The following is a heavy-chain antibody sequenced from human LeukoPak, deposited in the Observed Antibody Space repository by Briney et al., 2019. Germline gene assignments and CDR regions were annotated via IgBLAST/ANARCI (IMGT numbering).Heavy chain of an antibody. Sequence: PGGSLRLSCAASGFTFDDYAMHWVRQAPGKGLEWVSGISWNSGSIGYADSVKGRFTISRDNAKNSLYLQMNSLRAEDTALYYCAKDVSSGPSMGGDYWGQGTLVTVSS. CDR3: AKDVSSGPSMGGDY. D-gene: IGHD6-19*01. V-gene: IGHV3-9*01. J-gene: IGHJ4*02. CDR1: GFTFDDYA. CDR2: ISWNSGSI.